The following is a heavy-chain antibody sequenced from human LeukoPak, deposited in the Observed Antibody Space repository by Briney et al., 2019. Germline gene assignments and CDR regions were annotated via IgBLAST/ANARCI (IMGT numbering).Heavy chain of an antibody. CDR2: IRYDGSNK. D-gene: IGHD5-12*01. CDR3: AKDGIVATSSFIDY. J-gene: IGHJ4*02. Sequence: PGGSLRLSCAASGFTFSSYGMHWVRQAPGKGLELVAFIRYDGSNKYYADSVKGRFTISRDNSKNTLYLQMNSLRAEDTAVYYCAKDGIVATSSFIDYWGQGTLVTVSS. V-gene: IGHV3-30*02. CDR1: GFTFSSYG.